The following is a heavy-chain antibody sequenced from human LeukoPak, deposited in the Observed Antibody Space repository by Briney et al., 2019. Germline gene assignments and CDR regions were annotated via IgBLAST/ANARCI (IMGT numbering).Heavy chain of an antibody. CDR2: IWYDGSNK. CDR1: GFTFSSYG. V-gene: IGHV3-33*01. CDR3: ARDIIAAAGTGDY. J-gene: IGHJ4*02. Sequence: GSLRLSCAASGFTFSSYGMHWVRQAPGKGLEWVAVIWYDGSNKYYADSVKGRFTISRDNSKNTLYLQMNSLRAEDTAVYYCARDIIAAAGTGDYWGQGTLVTVSS. D-gene: IGHD6-13*01.